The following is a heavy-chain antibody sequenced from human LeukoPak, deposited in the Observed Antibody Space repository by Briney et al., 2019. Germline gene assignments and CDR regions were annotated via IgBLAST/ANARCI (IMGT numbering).Heavy chain of an antibody. CDR1: GGSFSDYY. V-gene: IGHV4-34*01. J-gene: IGHJ4*02. CDR2: INHSGRT. D-gene: IGHD3-16*01. CDR3: ARSPPPGATAYGVVDY. Sequence: SETLSLTCAVYGGSFSDYYWTWIRQSPGKGLEWIGEINHSGRTNYNPSLKSRVTILVDTSKNQFSLRLTSATAADTAVYYCARSPPPGATAYGVVDYWGQGTLVIVSS.